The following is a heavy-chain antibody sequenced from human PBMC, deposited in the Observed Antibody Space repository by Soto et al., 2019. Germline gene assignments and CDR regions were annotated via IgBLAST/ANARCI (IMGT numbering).Heavy chain of an antibody. CDR2: IYYTGTT. J-gene: IGHJ4*02. CDR3: ARGGNRYSNTASGVGGFDF. CDR1: GVSISSSY. V-gene: IGHV4-59*01. Sequence: PSETLSLTCTVSGVSISSSYWSWIRQSPGTGLEWIEYIYYTGTTNYNPSLKRRVTISLDTAKNQFSLNVNSLTTADAAVYFCARGGNRYSNTASGVGGFDFWGQGTLVTVSS. D-gene: IGHD5-12*01.